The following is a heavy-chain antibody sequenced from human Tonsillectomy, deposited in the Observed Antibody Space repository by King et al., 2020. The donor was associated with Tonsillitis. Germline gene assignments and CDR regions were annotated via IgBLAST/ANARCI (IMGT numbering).Heavy chain of an antibody. J-gene: IGHJ4*02. Sequence: VQLVESGGGLVKPGGSLRLSCAASGFTFSNAWMSWVRQAPGKGLEWVGRIKSKTDGGTTDYAAPVKGRFTISRDDSKNTLYLQMNSLKTEDTAVYYCTTDEDLAAAGAGDYWGQGTLVTVSS. CDR1: GFTFSNAW. D-gene: IGHD6-13*01. V-gene: IGHV3-15*01. CDR3: TTDEDLAAAGAGDY. CDR2: IKSKTDGGTT.